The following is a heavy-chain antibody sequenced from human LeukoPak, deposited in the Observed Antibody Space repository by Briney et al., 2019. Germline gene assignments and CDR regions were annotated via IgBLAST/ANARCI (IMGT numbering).Heavy chain of an antibody. Sequence: GGSLRLSCAASGFTFSSYGMHWVRQAPGKGLEWVAVISYDGSNKYYAGSVKGRFTISRDNSKNTLYLQMNSLRAEDTAVYYCAKSYYDSSGYYPLLDYWGQGTLVTVSS. D-gene: IGHD3-22*01. CDR1: GFTFSSYG. CDR3: AKSYYDSSGYYPLLDY. J-gene: IGHJ4*02. CDR2: ISYDGSNK. V-gene: IGHV3-30*18.